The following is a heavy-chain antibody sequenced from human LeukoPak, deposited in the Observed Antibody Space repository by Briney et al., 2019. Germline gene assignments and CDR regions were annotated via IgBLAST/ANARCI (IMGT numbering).Heavy chain of an antibody. J-gene: IGHJ3*01. CDR3: ARGFPPGSGSRGSHAFDV. D-gene: IGHD6-19*01. CDR2: INYGGST. CDR1: AMSFSASY. V-gene: IGHV4-34*01. Sequence: SETLSLTCAVSAMSFSASYWNWIRQSPGKGLEWIGEINYGGSTKYTPSLEGRGTILIDTSKKKFSLKLTSVTAADTAVYYCARGFPPGSGSRGSHAFDVWGQGTMVTVSS.